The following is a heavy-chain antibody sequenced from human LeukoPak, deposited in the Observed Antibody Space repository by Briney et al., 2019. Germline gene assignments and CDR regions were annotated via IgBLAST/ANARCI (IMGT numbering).Heavy chain of an antibody. CDR2: IIPIFGTA. CDR3: ARGGDIVVVPAAIRSWFDP. CDR1: GGTFSSYA. D-gene: IGHD2-2*01. V-gene: IGHV1-69*05. Sequence: EASVKVSCKASGGTFSSYAISWVRQAPGQGLEWMGRIIPIFGTANYAQKFQGRVTITTDESTSTAYMELSSLRSEDTAVYYCARGGDIVVVPAAIRSWFDPWGQGTLVTVSS. J-gene: IGHJ5*02.